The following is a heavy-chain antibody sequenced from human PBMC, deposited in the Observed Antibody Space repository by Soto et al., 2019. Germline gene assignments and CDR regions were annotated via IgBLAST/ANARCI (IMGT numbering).Heavy chain of an antibody. CDR1: GYTFTSYS. CDR2: IKAGNGNT. CDR3: ASDPAVAGFVY. Sequence: QVQLLQSGAEVKKPGASGKVSSKASGYTFTSYSIHWLRQASGQRLEWMGWIKAGNGNTKYSQKFQGRVTITRDTSVSTAYMELSSLRSEDTAVYYCASDPAVAGFVYWGQGTLVTVSS. J-gene: IGHJ4*02. D-gene: IGHD6-19*01. V-gene: IGHV1-3*01.